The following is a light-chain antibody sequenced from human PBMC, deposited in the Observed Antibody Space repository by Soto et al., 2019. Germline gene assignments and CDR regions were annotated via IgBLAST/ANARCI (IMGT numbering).Light chain of an antibody. V-gene: IGKV1-17*01. CDR2: AAS. J-gene: IGKJ1*01. CDR1: QGIRNE. Sequence: DIQMTQSPSSLSASVGDRVTITCRASQGIRNELGWYQQKPGKAPKRLIYAASSLQRGVPSRFSGSGSETEFTLTISSLQAEDFATYFCLQHSSYPPTFGQGTRLEVK. CDR3: LQHSSYPPT.